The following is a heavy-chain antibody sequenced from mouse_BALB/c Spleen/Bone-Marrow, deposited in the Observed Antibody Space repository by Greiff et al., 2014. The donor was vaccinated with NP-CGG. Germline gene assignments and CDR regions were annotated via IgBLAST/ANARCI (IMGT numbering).Heavy chain of an antibody. D-gene: IGHD2-4*01. CDR2: IWSGGST. CDR3: ARNKNDYDGTLAY. V-gene: IGHV2-4-1*01. CDR1: GFSLTSYG. J-gene: IGHJ3*01. Sequence: QVQLKESGPGLVQPSQSLSITCTVSGFSLTSYGVHWVRQSPGKGLEWLGVIWSGGSTDYNAAFISRLSISKDNSKSQVFFKMNSLQADDTAIYYCARNKNDYDGTLAYWGQGTLVTVSA.